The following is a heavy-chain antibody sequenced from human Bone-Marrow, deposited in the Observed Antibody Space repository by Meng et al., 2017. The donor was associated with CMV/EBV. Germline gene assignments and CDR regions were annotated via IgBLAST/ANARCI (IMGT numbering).Heavy chain of an antibody. Sequence: ASVKVSCKASGYTFTGYYMHWVRQATGQGLEWMGWMNPNSGNTGYAQKFQGRVTMTRNTSISTAYMELSSLRSEDTAVYYCARGGSYQLLSYYYYGMDVWGQGPTVTVYS. J-gene: IGHJ6*02. D-gene: IGHD2-2*01. CDR3: ARGGSYQLLSYYYYGMDV. V-gene: IGHV1-8*02. CDR2: MNPNSGNT. CDR1: GYTFTGYY.